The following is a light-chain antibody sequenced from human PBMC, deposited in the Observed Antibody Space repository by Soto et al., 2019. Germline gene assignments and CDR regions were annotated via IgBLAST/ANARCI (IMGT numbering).Light chain of an antibody. CDR3: SSYTTSTTLYV. CDR2: EVS. CDR1: SSDVGGYNY. Sequence: QSVLTQPASVSGYPGQSITISCTGRSSDVGGYNYVSWYQQHPGKAPKFMIYEVSRRPSGVSNRFSGSKSGNTASLTVSGLQAEDEADYYCSSYTTSTTLYVFGTGTKVTVL. J-gene: IGLJ1*01. V-gene: IGLV2-14*01.